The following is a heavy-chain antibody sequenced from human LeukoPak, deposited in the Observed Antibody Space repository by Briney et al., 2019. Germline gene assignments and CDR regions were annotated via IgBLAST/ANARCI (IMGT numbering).Heavy chain of an antibody. CDR1: GFNFSNYW. CDR2: IKQDGSEK. J-gene: IGHJ4*02. Sequence: PGGSLRLSCVASGFNFSNYWMTWVRQAPGKGLEWVANIKQDGSEKYFVDSVKGRFTISRDNAENSLFLQMNSLRAEDTAVYFCVRNYYDVDRPSFDYWGQGTLVTVSS. D-gene: IGHD3-22*01. CDR3: VRNYYDVDRPSFDY. V-gene: IGHV3-7*01.